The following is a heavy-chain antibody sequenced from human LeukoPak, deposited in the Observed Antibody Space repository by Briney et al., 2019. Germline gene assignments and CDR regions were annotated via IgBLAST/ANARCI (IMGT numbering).Heavy chain of an antibody. D-gene: IGHD2-2*01. CDR2: IYYSGST. V-gene: IGHV4-59*01. CDR1: GGSISSYY. Sequence: SETLSLTCTVAGGSISSYYWSWIRQPPGKGLEWIGYIYYSGSTNYNPSLKSRVTISADTAKNQFSLKLSSVTAADTAVYYCASSSRGGYCSSTSCLDYWGQGTLVTVSS. CDR3: ASSSRGGYCSSTSCLDY. J-gene: IGHJ4*02.